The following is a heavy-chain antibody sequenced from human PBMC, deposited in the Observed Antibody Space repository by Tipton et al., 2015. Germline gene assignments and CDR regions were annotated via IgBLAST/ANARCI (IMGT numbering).Heavy chain of an antibody. CDR3: AREMFDCRSGVSDAFDI. Sequence: GSLRLSCAASGFTFSRYWMSWVRQAAGKGLEWVANIKQEGRDKYYVDSVRGRFTVSRDNDKNSLYLQMNSLRAEDTATYYCAREMFDCRSGVSDAFDIWGQGTMVTVSS. V-gene: IGHV3-7*01. D-gene: IGHD3-3*01. CDR2: IKQEGRDK. CDR1: GFTFSRYW. J-gene: IGHJ3*02.